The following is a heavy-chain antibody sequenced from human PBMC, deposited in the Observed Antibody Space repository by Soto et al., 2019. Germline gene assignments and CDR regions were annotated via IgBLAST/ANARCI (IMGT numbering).Heavy chain of an antibody. CDR3: ARDRSIAARRIIDY. J-gene: IGHJ4*02. CDR1: GYTFPSYG. D-gene: IGHD6-6*01. V-gene: IGHV1-18*01. CDR2: ISAYNGNT. Sequence: ASVKVSCKASGYTFPSYGISWVRQAPGQGLEWMGWISAYNGNTNYAQKLQGRVTMTTDTSTSTAYMELRSLRSDDTAVYYCARDRSIAARRIIDYWGQGTLVTVSS.